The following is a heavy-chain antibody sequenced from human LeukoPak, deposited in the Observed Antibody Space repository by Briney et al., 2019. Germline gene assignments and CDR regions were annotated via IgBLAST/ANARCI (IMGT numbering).Heavy chain of an antibody. Sequence: GGSLRLSCAASGFTFSNAWMSWVRQAPGKGLEWVGHIKSKTDGGTTDYAAPVKGRFTISRDDSKNTLYLQMNSLKTEDTAVYYCTALQNLQYDFWSGLLIDYWGQGTLVTVSS. CDR1: GFTFSNAW. V-gene: IGHV3-15*01. CDR2: IKSKTDGGTT. D-gene: IGHD3-3*01. J-gene: IGHJ4*02. CDR3: TALQNLQYDFWSGLLIDY.